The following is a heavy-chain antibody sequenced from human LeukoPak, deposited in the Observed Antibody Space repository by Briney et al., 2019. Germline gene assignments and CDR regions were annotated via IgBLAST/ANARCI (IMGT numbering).Heavy chain of an antibody. V-gene: IGHV3-15*01. CDR2: IKSKTDGGTT. CDR1: GFTFSNAW. CDR3: TTIPWDLGIQFDY. Sequence: GGSLRLSCAASGFTFSNAWMSWVRQAPGKGLEWVGRIKSKTDGGTTDYAAPVKGRFTISRDDSKNTLYLQMNSLKTEDTAVYYCTTIPWDLGIQFDYWGQGTLVTVSS. D-gene: IGHD5-18*01. J-gene: IGHJ4*02.